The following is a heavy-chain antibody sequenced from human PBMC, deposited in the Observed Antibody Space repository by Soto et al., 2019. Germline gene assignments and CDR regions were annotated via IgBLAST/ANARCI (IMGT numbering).Heavy chain of an antibody. CDR1: GFTFNHYA. D-gene: IGHD4-17*01. V-gene: IGHV3-23*01. Sequence: VQLLESVGGLVQPGGSLRLACTASGFTFNHYAMSWVRQAPGKGLEWVSAVSGRGGSTKYADSVKGRFIISRDNSNSTLYLQMDSLRGEDTAVYYCAKDSTVTTSLYFYYYGFDVWAQGTTVTVSS. J-gene: IGHJ6*01. CDR2: VSGRGGST. CDR3: AKDSTVTTSLYFYYYGFDV.